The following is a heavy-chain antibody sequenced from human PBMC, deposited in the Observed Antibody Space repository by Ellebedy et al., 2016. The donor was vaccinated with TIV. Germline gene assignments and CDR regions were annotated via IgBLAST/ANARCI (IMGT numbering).Heavy chain of an antibody. V-gene: IGHV4-59*01. Sequence: SETLSLTCTVSGGSISSYYWSWIRQPPGKGLEWIGYIYYSGSTNYNPSLKSRVTISVDPSKNQLSLDLTSVTVADTALYYGARRGPEWELLYFDNWGQGTLVTVSS. D-gene: IGHD1-26*01. CDR2: IYYSGST. CDR3: ARRGPEWELLYFDN. CDR1: GGSISSYY. J-gene: IGHJ4*02.